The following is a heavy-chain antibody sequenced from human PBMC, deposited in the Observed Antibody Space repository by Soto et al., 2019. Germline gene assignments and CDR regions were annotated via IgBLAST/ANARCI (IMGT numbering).Heavy chain of an antibody. CDR3: ARDQGEGAAGMDV. CDR2: IIPIVGTA. J-gene: IGHJ6*02. Sequence: ASVNVSCKSSGCTFSSYSISWVRQAPGQGLECMGWIIPIVGTANYAQKFQGRVTITADKSTSTAYMELSSLRSEDTAVYYCARDQGEGAAGMDVWGQGTTVTVSS. V-gene: IGHV1-69*06. CDR1: GCTFSSYS. D-gene: IGHD3-16*01.